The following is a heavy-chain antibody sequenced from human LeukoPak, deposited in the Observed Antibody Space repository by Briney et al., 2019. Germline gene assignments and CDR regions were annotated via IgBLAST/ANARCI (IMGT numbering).Heavy chain of an antibody. V-gene: IGHV4-34*01. J-gene: IGHJ4*02. CDR2: INHSGST. D-gene: IGHD6-6*01. CDR1: GGSISSYY. CDR3: ARGRIAARPIFPGIDY. Sequence: KASETLSLTCTVSGGSISSYYWSWIRQPPGKGLEWIGEINHSGSTNYNPSLKSRVTISVDTSKNQFSLKLSSVTAADTAVYYCARGRIAARPIFPGIDYWGQGTLVTVSS.